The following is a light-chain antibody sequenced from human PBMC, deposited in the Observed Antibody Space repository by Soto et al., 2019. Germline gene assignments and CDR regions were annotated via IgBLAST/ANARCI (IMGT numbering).Light chain of an antibody. CDR1: QYIGNY. J-gene: IGKJ4*01. Sequence: IRLTQSPTSLSASVGDRVTITCQASQYIGNYLNWYQQKPGEAPRLLISGASNLEPGVPSRFSGGGSGAAFTFIISSLQPEEVATYSCQQYDNISLSFGGGTKVEIK. V-gene: IGKV1-33*01. CDR2: GAS. CDR3: QQYDNISLS.